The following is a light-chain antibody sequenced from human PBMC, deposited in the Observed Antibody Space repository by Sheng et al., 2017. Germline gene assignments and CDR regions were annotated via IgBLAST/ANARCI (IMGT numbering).Light chain of an antibody. CDR2: GTS. CDR1: QSISSRY. CDR3: QLYDISPPIT. V-gene: IGKV3-20*01. J-gene: IGKJ5*01. Sequence: EIVLTQSPGTLSLSPGEGATLSCRASQSISSRYLAWYQQKLGQAPRLLIYGTSTRATGIPDRFSGSGSGTDFTLTITRLEPEDFAVYYCQLYDISPPITFGQGTRLDIK.